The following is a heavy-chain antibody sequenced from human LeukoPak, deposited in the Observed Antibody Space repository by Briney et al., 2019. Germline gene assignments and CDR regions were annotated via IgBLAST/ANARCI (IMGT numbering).Heavy chain of an antibody. J-gene: IGHJ3*02. CDR3: ARSGRNVDTAMLYI. Sequence: ASVKVSCKASGYTCTSYGISWVRHAPGQGLEWMGWISAYNGNTNYAQKLQGRVTMTTDTSTSTAYMELRSLRSDATAVYYCARSGRNVDTAMLYIWGQGTMVTVSS. D-gene: IGHD5-18*01. CDR2: ISAYNGNT. V-gene: IGHV1-18*01. CDR1: GYTCTSYG.